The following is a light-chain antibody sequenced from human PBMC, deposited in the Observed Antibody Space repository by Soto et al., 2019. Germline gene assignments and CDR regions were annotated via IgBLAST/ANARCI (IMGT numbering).Light chain of an antibody. CDR3: QSYDSSLSADYV. CDR1: SSDVGRYNY. J-gene: IGLJ1*01. Sequence: QSALTQPPSASGSPGQSVTISCTGTSSDVGRYNYVTWFQQHPGKAPKVMIYEVTKRPSGVPDRFSGSKSGNTASLTVSGLQAEDEADYYCQSYDSSLSADYVFGTGTKVTVL. V-gene: IGLV2-8*01. CDR2: EVT.